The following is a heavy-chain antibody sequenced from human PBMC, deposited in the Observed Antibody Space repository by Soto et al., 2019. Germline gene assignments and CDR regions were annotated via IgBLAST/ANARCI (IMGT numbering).Heavy chain of an antibody. Sequence: QITLKESGPTLVKPTQTLTLTCTYSGFSLTTSGAGVGWIRQPPGKALEWLALISWKDDKRYNPGLESRLTITKATSKNQVILILTNMYPVDTATYFCAHRYGGNYSRWYLDSWGQGTLVTVSS. CDR3: AHRYGGNYSRWYLDS. J-gene: IGHJ4*02. D-gene: IGHD4-17*01. CDR1: GFSLTTSGAG. V-gene: IGHV2-5*01. CDR2: ISWKDDK.